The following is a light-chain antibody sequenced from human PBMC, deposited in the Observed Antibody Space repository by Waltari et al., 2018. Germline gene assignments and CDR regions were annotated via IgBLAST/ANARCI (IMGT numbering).Light chain of an antibody. CDR1: QTISSY. CDR2: AAS. V-gene: IGKV1-39*01. J-gene: IGKJ2*01. CDR3: QQSYSSPPYS. Sequence: DIQMTQSPSSLSASVGDRVTITCRASQTISSYLHWYQQKPGEAPKLLIYAASRLQSGVPSRFSGSGSGTDFSFTISSLQPEDFATYYCQQSYSSPPYSFGQGTKLEIK.